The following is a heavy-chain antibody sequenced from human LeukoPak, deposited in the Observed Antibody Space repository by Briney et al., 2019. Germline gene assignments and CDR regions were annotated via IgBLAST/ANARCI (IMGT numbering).Heavy chain of an antibody. CDR3: ARDAATSVGMPHY. J-gene: IGHJ4*02. CDR2: IWSDGSTK. D-gene: IGHD2-2*01. Sequence: GSVRLSCVASGFTFSSYGMHWVGQAPCEGLEWVAIIWSDGSTKYYVGSVKGRFTISRDSSKSTLYLQMNSLRAEDTAVYYCARDAATSVGMPHYWVQGTVVTVPS. CDR1: GFTFSSYG. V-gene: IGHV3-33*01.